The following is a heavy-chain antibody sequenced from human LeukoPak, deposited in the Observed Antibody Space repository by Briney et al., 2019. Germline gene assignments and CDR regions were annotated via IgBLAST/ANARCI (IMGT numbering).Heavy chain of an antibody. D-gene: IGHD6-19*01. CDR3: ARGVAGHFDY. CDR1: GFTFSSYS. CDR2: IGSSSSYV. J-gene: IGHJ4*02. V-gene: IGHV3-21*01. Sequence: GGSLRLSCAASGFTFSSYSMNWVRQAPGKGLEWVSSIGSSSSYVYYADSVKGRFTISRDNAKNSLYLQMNSLRAEDTAVYYCARGVAGHFDYWGQGTLVTVSS.